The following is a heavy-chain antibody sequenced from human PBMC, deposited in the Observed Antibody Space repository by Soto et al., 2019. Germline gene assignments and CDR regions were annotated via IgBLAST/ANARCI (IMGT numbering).Heavy chain of an antibody. CDR1: GGSVTSYY. V-gene: IGHV4-59*02. CDR2: IYYSGST. D-gene: IGHD3-10*01. J-gene: IGHJ6*02. Sequence: SETLSLTCTVSGGSVTSYYWSCIRQPPGKPLEWIGTIYYSGSTTYNPSLKSRVTISVDTSKNQFSLKLGSVTAADTAVYFCARALYGSGALDVWGQGTTVTVSS. CDR3: ARALYGSGALDV.